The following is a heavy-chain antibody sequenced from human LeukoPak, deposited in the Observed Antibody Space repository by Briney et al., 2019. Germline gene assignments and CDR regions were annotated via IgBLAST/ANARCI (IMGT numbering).Heavy chain of an antibody. Sequence: PGGSLRLSCAASGFTFSFSYYAMSWVRQAPGKGLEWVSAISGSGGSTYYADSVKGRFTISRDNSKNTLYLQMNSLRAEDTAIYYCAKVVAVAGVFDYWARESWSPSPQ. V-gene: IGHV3-23*01. CDR2: ISGSGGST. J-gene: IGHJ4*02. D-gene: IGHD6-19*01. CDR3: AKVVAVAGVFDY. CDR1: GFTFSFSYYA.